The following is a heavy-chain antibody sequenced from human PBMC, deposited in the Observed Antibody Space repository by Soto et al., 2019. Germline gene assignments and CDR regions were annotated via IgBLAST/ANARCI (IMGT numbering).Heavy chain of an antibody. V-gene: IGHV4-30-4*01. J-gene: IGHJ6*03. CDR1: GGSLKSVDHY. CDR2: IYYSATT. Sequence: TLSLTCNVSGGSLKSVDHYWNWIRQSPDKRLEWIGYIYYSATTYYHPSFRSRVNISADTSKSQFFLKLSSVTAADTAVYYCARIGVVPAAYYYYYMDVWGKGTTVTVSS. CDR3: ARIGVVPAAYYYYYMDV. D-gene: IGHD2-2*01.